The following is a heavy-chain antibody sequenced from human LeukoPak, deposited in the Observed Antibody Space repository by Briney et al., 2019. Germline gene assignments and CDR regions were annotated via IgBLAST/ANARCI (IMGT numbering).Heavy chain of an antibody. CDR3: ARGRSGSYFAYYYYMDV. CDR2: IKQDGSEK. J-gene: IGHJ6*03. Sequence: PGGSLRLSCAASGFTVSSNYMSWVRQAPGKGLEWAANIKQDGSEKYYVDSVKGRFTISRDNAKNSLYLQMNSLRAEDTAVYYCARGRSGSYFAYYYYMDVWGKGTTVTASS. CDR1: GFTVSSNY. V-gene: IGHV3-7*01. D-gene: IGHD1-26*01.